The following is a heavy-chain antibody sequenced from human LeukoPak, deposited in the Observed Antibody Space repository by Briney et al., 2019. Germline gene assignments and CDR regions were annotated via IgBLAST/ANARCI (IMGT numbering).Heavy chain of an antibody. D-gene: IGHD2-2*01. Sequence: ASVKVSCKASGYTFTNYDINWVRQATGQGLEWMGWMNPNSGNTGYAQKFQGRVTITRNTSISTAYMELGSLRSEDTAVYYCARVIVVVSAAQIRFDPWGQGTLVTVSS. J-gene: IGHJ5*02. CDR2: MNPNSGNT. CDR3: ARVIVVVSAAQIRFDP. V-gene: IGHV1-8*03. CDR1: GYTFTNYD.